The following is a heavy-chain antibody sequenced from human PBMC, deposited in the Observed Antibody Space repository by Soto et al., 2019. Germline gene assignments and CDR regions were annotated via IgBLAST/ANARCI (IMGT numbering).Heavy chain of an antibody. V-gene: IGHV3-23*01. CDR3: AKDAGVNSSAGQDYYYYYGMDV. D-gene: IGHD6-19*01. Sequence: EVQLLESGGGLVQPGGSLRLSCAASGFTFSSYAMSWVRQAPGKGLEWVSAISGSGGSTYYADSVKGRFTISRDNSKYTLYLQMNSLRAEDTAVYYCAKDAGVNSSAGQDYYYYYGMDVWGQGTTVTVSS. CDR2: ISGSGGST. CDR1: GFTFSSYA. J-gene: IGHJ6*02.